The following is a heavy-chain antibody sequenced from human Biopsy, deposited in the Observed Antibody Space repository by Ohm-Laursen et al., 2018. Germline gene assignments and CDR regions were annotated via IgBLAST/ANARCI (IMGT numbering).Heavy chain of an antibody. Sequence: GTLSLTCVVSGESFNGYYWSWIRQTPGKGLEWIGEINHSGRTNYNPSLKSRVTISVDTSKNQFSLKVRSVTAADTAVYYCVRGVDYYDPYHYYALDVWGQGTTVTVSS. J-gene: IGHJ6*02. CDR2: INHSGRT. D-gene: IGHD3-22*01. V-gene: IGHV4-34*01. CDR1: GESFNGYY. CDR3: VRGVDYYDPYHYYALDV.